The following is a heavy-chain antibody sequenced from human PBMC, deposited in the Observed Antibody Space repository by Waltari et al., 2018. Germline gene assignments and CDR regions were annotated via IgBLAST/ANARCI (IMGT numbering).Heavy chain of an antibody. D-gene: IGHD3-3*01. CDR2: IIPIFGTA. CDR1: GATFSSYA. V-gene: IGHV1-69*12. CDR3: ASSLLRFLEWTNWFDP. J-gene: IGHJ5*02. Sequence: QVQLVQSGAAVKTPGSSVTVSCKASGATFSSYAISWVRQAPGQGLEWMGGIIPIFGTANDAQKFQGRVTMTADESTSTAYMELSSLRSEDTAVYYCASSLLRFLEWTNWFDPWGQGTLVTVSS.